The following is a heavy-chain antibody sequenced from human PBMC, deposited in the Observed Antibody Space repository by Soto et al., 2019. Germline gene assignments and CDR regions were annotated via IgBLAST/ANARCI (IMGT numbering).Heavy chain of an antibody. CDR1: GFTLSNFW. Sequence: VQLVESGGDLAQPGGSLRLSCAASGFTLSNFWVNWVRQAPGKGLEWVANIKQDGSEKYYVDSVKGRFTISRDNTKNSLFLQIKNLRAEDTAVYYWLVTTSAFDIWGQGTTVTVSS. CDR2: IKQDGSEK. CDR3: LVTTSAFDI. D-gene: IGHD4-17*01. V-gene: IGHV3-7*01. J-gene: IGHJ3*02.